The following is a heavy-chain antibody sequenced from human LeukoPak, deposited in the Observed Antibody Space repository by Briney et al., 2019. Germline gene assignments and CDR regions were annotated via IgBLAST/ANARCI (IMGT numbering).Heavy chain of an antibody. V-gene: IGHV3-74*01. J-gene: IGHJ4*02. CDR3: ARDNGDYGDY. Sequence: GGSLRLSCAASGFTFNSHWMHWVRQAPGKGLVWVSRINRERSSTSYADSVKGRFTMSRDNAKRTVYLQMNSLRAEDTAVYYCARDNGDYGDYWGQGTLVTVSS. CDR2: INRERSST. D-gene: IGHD4-17*01. CDR1: GFTFNSHW.